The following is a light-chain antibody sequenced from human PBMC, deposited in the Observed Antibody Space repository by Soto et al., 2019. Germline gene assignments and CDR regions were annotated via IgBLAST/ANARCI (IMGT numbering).Light chain of an antibody. Sequence: VLNQTPHSSPVTLGQPASISCRSSPSLVHRDGNTYLSWLQQRPGQPPRPLIDKISDRFSGVPDRASVSGAGADFTLKISRVEAEHVGVYACMQTTHLPCTFGQRTKLESK. CDR3: MQTTHLPCT. V-gene: IGKV2-24*01. CDR2: KIS. CDR1: PSLVHRDGNTY. J-gene: IGKJ1*01.